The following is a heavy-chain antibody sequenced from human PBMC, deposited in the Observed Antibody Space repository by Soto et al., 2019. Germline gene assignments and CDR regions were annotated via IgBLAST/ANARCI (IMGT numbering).Heavy chain of an antibody. CDR2: IYYSGST. CDR3: ARVRIEAHRYYYYYYYMDV. J-gene: IGHJ6*03. CDR1: GDSMSSSDYY. V-gene: IGHV4-39*07. D-gene: IGHD6-6*01. Sequence: PSETLSLTCAVSGDSMSSSDYYWGWIRQPPGKGLEWIGSIYYSGSTYYNPSLQSRVAISVDTSKNQFSLKLSSVTAADTAVYYCARVRIEAHRYYYYYYYMDVWGKGTTVTVSS.